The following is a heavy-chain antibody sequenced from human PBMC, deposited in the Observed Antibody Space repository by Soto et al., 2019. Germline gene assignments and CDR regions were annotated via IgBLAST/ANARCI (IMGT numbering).Heavy chain of an antibody. CDR1: GGTFSIYA. Sequence: SVKVSCKAAGGTFSIYAISCGLQAPGQGLEWMGGIIPIFGTANYAQKFQGRVTITADESTSTAYMELSSLRSEDTAVYYCASFDSSGYYFAWGQGTLVTVSS. CDR2: IIPIFGTA. V-gene: IGHV1-69*13. CDR3: ASFDSSGYYFA. J-gene: IGHJ4*02. D-gene: IGHD3-22*01.